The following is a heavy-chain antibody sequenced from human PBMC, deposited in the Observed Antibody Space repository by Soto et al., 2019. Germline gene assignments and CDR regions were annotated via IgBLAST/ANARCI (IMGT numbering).Heavy chain of an antibody. J-gene: IGHJ4*02. Sequence: GGSLRLSCAASGFSFSNYAMTWVRQAPGKGLEWVSVISGSGGSTYYADSVKGRFTISRDNSKNTLYLQMNSLRGEDTAVYYCAKGFDLANYSIDYWAREPWSPSPQ. CDR1: GFSFSNYA. D-gene: IGHD1-7*01. CDR2: ISGSGGST. V-gene: IGHV3-23*01. CDR3: AKGFDLANYSIDY.